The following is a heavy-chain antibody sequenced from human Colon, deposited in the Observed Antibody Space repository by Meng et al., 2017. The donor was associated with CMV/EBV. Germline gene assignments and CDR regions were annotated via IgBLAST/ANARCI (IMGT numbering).Heavy chain of an antibody. CDR2: IYWDDDK. CDR1: WVSLNTYEVG. Sequence: QNTLKEFGPTLVKPTQTLTSACTFSWVSLNTYEVGVGWFRQPPGKAPEWLALIYWDDDKRYRSSLGNRLTLTHDASKNQVVLTMTDMDPVDTATYYCAHKSLPAAFFDYWSQGTLVTVSS. D-gene: IGHD2-2*01. CDR3: AHKSLPAAFFDY. V-gene: IGHV2-5*02. J-gene: IGHJ4*02.